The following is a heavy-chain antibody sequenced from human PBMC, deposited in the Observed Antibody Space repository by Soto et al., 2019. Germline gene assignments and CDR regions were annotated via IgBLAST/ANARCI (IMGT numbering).Heavy chain of an antibody. CDR3: ARLIRGSTSCLDY. Sequence: SETLSLTCTVSGGSISSGGYYWSWIRQHPGKGLEWIGYIYYSGSTYYNPSLKSRVTISVDTSKNQFSLKLSSVTAADTAVYYCARLIRGSTSCLDYWGQGTLVTVSS. J-gene: IGHJ4*02. CDR2: IYYSGST. CDR1: GGSISSGGYY. V-gene: IGHV4-31*03. D-gene: IGHD2-2*01.